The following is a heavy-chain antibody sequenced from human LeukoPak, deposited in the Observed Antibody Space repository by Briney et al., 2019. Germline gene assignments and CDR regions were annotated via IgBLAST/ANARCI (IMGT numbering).Heavy chain of an antibody. CDR2: IYYSGST. J-gene: IGHJ6*03. CDR3: ARLGVGYYYYYMDV. Sequence: SETLSLTCTVSGGSISNTNYYWGWIRQPPGRALEGRGSIYYSGSTYYNPSLKSRVTISVDTSKNQFSLKLSSVTAADTAVYYCARLGVGYYYYYMDVWGKGTTVTVSS. CDR1: GGSISNTNYY. V-gene: IGHV4-39*07. D-gene: IGHD3-3*01.